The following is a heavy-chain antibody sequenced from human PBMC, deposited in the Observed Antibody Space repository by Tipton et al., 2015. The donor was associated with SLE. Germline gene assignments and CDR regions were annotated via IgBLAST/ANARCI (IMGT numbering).Heavy chain of an antibody. CDR1: GGSISSGSYY. CDR2: IYTSGST. CDR3: ARGLQSSSIVVVPAATGVRFDP. D-gene: IGHD2-2*01. V-gene: IGHV4-61*02. Sequence: LRLSCTVSGGSISSGSYYWSWIRQPAGKGLEWIGRIYTSGSTNYNPSLKSRVTISVDTSKNQFSLKLSSVTAADTAVYYCARGLQSSSIVVVPAATGVRFDPWGQGTLVTVSS. J-gene: IGHJ5*02.